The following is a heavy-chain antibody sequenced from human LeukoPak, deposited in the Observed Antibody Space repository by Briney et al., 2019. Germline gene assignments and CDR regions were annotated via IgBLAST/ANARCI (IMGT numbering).Heavy chain of an antibody. CDR2: INHSGST. CDR1: GGSISTYY. D-gene: IGHD2-15*01. Sequence: SETLSLTCTVSGGSISTYYWTWIRQPPGKGLEWIGEINHSGSTNYNPSLKSRVTISVDTSKNQFSLKLSSVTAADTAVYYCARIAQDRDYWDQGTLVTVSS. V-gene: IGHV4-34*01. J-gene: IGHJ4*02. CDR3: ARIAQDRDY.